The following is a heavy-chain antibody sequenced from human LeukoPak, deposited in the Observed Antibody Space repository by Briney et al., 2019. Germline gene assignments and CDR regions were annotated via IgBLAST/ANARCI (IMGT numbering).Heavy chain of an antibody. CDR1: GYTFTNHG. D-gene: IGHD7-27*01. V-gene: IGHV1-18*04. CDR2: VSTYTGDT. Sequence: ASVKVSCRASGYTFTNHGISWVRQAPGQGPEWMGWVSTYTGDTNYAQKLKGRVTMTADTSTTTAYMELRSLRSDDTAVYYCARGVGNYYYYYYGMDVWGQGTTVTVSS. CDR3: ARGVGNYYYYYYGMDV. J-gene: IGHJ6*02.